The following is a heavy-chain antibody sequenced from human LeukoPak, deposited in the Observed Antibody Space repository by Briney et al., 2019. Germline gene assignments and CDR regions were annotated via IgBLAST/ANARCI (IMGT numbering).Heavy chain of an antibody. CDR2: IYPGDSDT. J-gene: IGHJ4*02. CDR3: ATSQIYDSSGYQPKYFDY. CDR1: GYSFTSYW. Sequence: GESLKISCKGSGYSFTSYWIGWVRQMPGKGLEWMGIIYPGDSDTRYSPSFQGQVTISADKSISTAYLQWSSLKASDTAMYYRATSQIYDSSGYQPKYFDYWGQGTLVTVSS. D-gene: IGHD3-22*01. V-gene: IGHV5-51*01.